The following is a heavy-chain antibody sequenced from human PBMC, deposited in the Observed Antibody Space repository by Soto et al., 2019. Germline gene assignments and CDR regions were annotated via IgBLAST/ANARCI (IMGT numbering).Heavy chain of an antibody. CDR2: ISAYNGNT. V-gene: IGHV1-18*01. CDR1: GYTFTSYG. CDR3: ARGRFGVVPRPDAFDI. D-gene: IGHD3-3*01. Sequence: ASVKVSCKASGYTFTSYGISWVRQAPGQGLEWMGWISAYNGNTNYAQKLQGRVTMTTDTSTSTAYMELRSLRSDDTAVYYCARGRFGVVPRPDAFDIWGQGTMVTVSS. J-gene: IGHJ3*02.